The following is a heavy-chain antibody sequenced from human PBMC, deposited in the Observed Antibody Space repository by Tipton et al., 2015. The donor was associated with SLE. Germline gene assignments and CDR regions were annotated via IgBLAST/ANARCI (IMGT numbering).Heavy chain of an antibody. D-gene: IGHD2-21*01. J-gene: IGHJ4*02. Sequence: GLVKPSETLSLTCSVSSSSYTTCYWSWIRQHPGKGLEWIGYIYTSGRTDYNPSLTSRVTISVDKSKKQVSLSLTSVTAADTAVYYCARGHIVPTVFDYWGQGALVTVSS. CDR2: IYTSGRT. V-gene: IGHV4-4*08. CDR1: SSSYTTCY. CDR3: ARGHIVPTVFDY.